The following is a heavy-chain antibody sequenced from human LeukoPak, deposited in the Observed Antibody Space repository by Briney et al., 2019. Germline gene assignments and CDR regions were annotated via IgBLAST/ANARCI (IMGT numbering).Heavy chain of an antibody. CDR1: GYSISSGYY. D-gene: IGHD3-16*01. V-gene: IGHV4-38-2*02. J-gene: IGHJ4*02. CDR2: IYHSGST. CDR3: ARDGGPRGFDY. Sequence: SETLSLTCTVSGYSISSGYYWGWIRQPPGKGLEWIGSIYHSGSTYYNPSLKSRVTISVDTSKNQFSLKLSSVTAADTAVYYCARDGGPRGFDYWGQGTLVTVSS.